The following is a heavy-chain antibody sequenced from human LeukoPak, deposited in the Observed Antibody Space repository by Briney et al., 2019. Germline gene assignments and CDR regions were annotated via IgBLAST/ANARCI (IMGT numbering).Heavy chain of an antibody. CDR1: GYTFTSHW. CDR2: IYPVDSET. Sequence: GESLKISCKGSGYTFTSHWIGWVRQMPGKGLELMGIIYPVDSETRYSPSFQGQVTISADKSISTAYLQWRSLKASDTAMYYCGRRSGSYYMIDYWGQGTLVTVSS. J-gene: IGHJ4*02. V-gene: IGHV5-51*01. CDR3: GRRSGSYYMIDY. D-gene: IGHD3-10*01.